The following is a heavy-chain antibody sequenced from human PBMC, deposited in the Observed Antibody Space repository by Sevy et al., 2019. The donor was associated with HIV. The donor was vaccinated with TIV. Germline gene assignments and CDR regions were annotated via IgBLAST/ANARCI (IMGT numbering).Heavy chain of an antibody. J-gene: IGHJ4*02. CDR2: LSFGCGKI. V-gene: IGHV3-23*01. D-gene: IGHD2-8*01. CDR3: AREGCTRPHDY. CDR1: GLNFNIYS. Sequence: GGYLRLSCAVSGLNFNIYSMSWVRQAPGKGLEWVSTLSFGCGKINYADSVKGRFIISRDDSKNTLYLQMNSLRAEDTAVYFCAREGCTRPHDYWGQGSLVTVSS.